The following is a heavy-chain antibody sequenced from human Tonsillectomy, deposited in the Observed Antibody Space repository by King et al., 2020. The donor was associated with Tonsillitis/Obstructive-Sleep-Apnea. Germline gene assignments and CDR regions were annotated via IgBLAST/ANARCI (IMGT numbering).Heavy chain of an antibody. V-gene: IGHV3-30*03. Sequence: VQLVESGGGVVQPGRSLRLSCAASGFTFSSYGMHWVRQAPGKGLEWVAVISYDGSNKYYADSVKGRFTISRDNSKNTLYLHMNSLRAEDTAVYYCAGSYSFFDYWGQGTLVTVSS. CDR1: GFTFSSYG. CDR2: ISYDGSNK. D-gene: IGHD1-26*01. CDR3: AGSYSFFDY. J-gene: IGHJ4*02.